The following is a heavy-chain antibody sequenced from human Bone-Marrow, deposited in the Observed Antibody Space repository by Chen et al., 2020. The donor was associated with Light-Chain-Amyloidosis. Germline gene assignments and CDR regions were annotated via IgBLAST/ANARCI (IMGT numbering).Heavy chain of an antibody. V-gene: IGHV4-39*01. D-gene: IGHD4-4*01. J-gene: IGHJ5*02. CDR3: ARAVDYSNYGWFDP. CDR1: GGSTRSSSHY. CDR2: VYYSGRT. Sequence: QVQLQESGRGLMKPSETLSLTCSVSGGSTRSSSHYWGWIRQPPRTGLEWIGSVYYSGRTYYSPSLKSRVSISIDTSKNQFTLRLTSVTAADSAVYFCARAVDYSNYGWFDPWGQGTLVTVSS.